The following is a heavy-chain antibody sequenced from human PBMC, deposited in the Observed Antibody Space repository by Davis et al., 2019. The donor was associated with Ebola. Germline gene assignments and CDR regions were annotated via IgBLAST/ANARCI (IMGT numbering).Heavy chain of an antibody. Sequence: SVKVSCKASGGTFSSYAISWVRQAPGQGLEWMGGIIPIFGTANYAQKFQGRVTITADESTSTAYMELSSLRSEDTAVYYCAREAHYDYVWGSYRQDYWGQGTLVTVSS. J-gene: IGHJ4*02. CDR1: GGTFSSYA. D-gene: IGHD3-16*02. CDR2: IIPIFGTA. V-gene: IGHV1-69*13. CDR3: AREAHYDYVWGSYRQDY.